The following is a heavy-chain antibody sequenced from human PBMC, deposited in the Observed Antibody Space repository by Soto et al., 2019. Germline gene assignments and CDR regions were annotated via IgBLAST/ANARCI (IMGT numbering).Heavy chain of an antibody. D-gene: IGHD3-10*01. V-gene: IGHV1-3*01. CDR3: ATRGRSLGYYYGMDV. Sequence: QVQLVQSGAEVKKPGASVKVSCKASGYTFTSYAVHWVRQAPGQRLEWMGWTNAGNGNTKYSQKFQGRVTITRDTSASTAYMELSSLRSEDTAVYYCATRGRSLGYYYGMDVWGQGTTVTVSS. CDR2: TNAGNGNT. J-gene: IGHJ6*02. CDR1: GYTFTSYA.